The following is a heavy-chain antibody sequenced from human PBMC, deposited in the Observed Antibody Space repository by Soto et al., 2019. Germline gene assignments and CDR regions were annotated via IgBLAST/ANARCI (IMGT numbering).Heavy chain of an antibody. V-gene: IGHV4-30-2*01. CDR1: GGSISSGGYS. Sequence: QLQLQESGSGLVKPSQTLSLTCAVSGGSISSGGYSWSWIRQPPGKGMEWIGYIYHSGRNYYKPSRKARVTISVDRSKTQFSLKLSSVTAAATAVYYCARIPSPWGQGTLVTVSS. J-gene: IGHJ5*02. CDR2: IYHSGRN. D-gene: IGHD2-21*01. CDR3: ARIPSP.